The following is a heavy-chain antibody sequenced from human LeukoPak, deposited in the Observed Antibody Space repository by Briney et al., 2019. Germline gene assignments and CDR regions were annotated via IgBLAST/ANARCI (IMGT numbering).Heavy chain of an antibody. Sequence: SQTLSLTCTVSGGSISSGGYYWSWIRQHPGKGLEWIGYIYYSGSTYYNPSLKSRVTISVDTSKSQFSLKLSSVTAADTAVYYCARGEDPSYYYDSSGGYYLDYWGQGTLVTVSS. D-gene: IGHD3-22*01. CDR2: IYYSGST. J-gene: IGHJ4*02. V-gene: IGHV4-31*03. CDR3: ARGEDPSYYYDSSGGYYLDY. CDR1: GGSISSGGYY.